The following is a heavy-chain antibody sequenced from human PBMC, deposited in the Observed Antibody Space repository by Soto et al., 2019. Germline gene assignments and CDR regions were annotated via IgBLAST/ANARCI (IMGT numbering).Heavy chain of an antibody. D-gene: IGHD3-10*01. J-gene: IGHJ4*02. Sequence: QVQLVQSGAEVKKPGSSVKVSCKASGGTFSSHVFNWVRQAPVHGLEWMGGIMPIIGTANSAQKFQGRVTITAAESTITAYMELSSLRSEDTAVYYCARDVEFRDGNISHLDYWGQGTLVIVSS. CDR2: IMPIIGTA. CDR1: GGTFSSHV. CDR3: ARDVEFRDGNISHLDY. V-gene: IGHV1-69*01.